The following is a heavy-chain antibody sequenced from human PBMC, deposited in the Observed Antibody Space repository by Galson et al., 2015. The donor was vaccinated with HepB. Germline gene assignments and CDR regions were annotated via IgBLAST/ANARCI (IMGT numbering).Heavy chain of an antibody. CDR3: AKGTTNIDS. V-gene: IGHV3-23*01. CDR1: GFTFSGLG. D-gene: IGHD1-1*01. J-gene: IGHJ4*02. CDR2: ISVSGGST. Sequence: SLRLSCAASGFTFSGLGMTWVRQAPGKGLECVSAISVSGGSTDYADSVRGRFTISRDNSNNMLYLQMNNLRAEDTAVYYCAKGTTNIDSWGQGIQVTVSS.